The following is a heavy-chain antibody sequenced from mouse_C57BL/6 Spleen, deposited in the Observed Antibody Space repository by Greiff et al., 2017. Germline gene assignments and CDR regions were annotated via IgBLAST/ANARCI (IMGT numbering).Heavy chain of an antibody. CDR2: IDPSDSYT. V-gene: IGHV1-50*01. Sequence: QVQLQQPGAELVKPGASVTLSCKASGYTFTSYWMQWVKQRPGQGLEWIGEIDPSDSYTNYNQKFKGKATLTVDTSSSTAYMQLSSLTSEDSAVYYCARYVYYYGSSDYWGQGTTLTVSS. CDR3: ARYVYYYGSSDY. D-gene: IGHD1-1*01. J-gene: IGHJ2*01. CDR1: GYTFTSYW.